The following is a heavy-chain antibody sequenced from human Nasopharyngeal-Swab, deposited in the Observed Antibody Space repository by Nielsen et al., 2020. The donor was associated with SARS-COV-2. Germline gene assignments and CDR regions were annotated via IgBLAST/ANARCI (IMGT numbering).Heavy chain of an antibody. CDR3: ARAGITIFGVVTHFDY. D-gene: IGHD3-3*01. J-gene: IGHJ4*02. V-gene: IGHV4-31*03. CDR1: GGSISSGGYY. Sequence: SETLSLTCTVSGGSISSGGYYWSLIRQHPGKGLEWIGYIYYSGSTYYNPSLKSRVTISVDTSKNQFSLKLSSVTAADTAVYYCARAGITIFGVVTHFDYWGQGTLVTVSS. CDR2: IYYSGST.